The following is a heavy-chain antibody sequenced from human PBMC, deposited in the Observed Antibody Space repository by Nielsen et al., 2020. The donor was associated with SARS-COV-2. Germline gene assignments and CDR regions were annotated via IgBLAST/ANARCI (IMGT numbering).Heavy chain of an antibody. CDR2: IRSYANEYAT. D-gene: IGHD2-2*01. CDR1: GFTFSGSA. J-gene: IGHJ4*02. CDR3: TRGLSDY. Sequence: GESLKISCVASGFTFSGSAMHWVRQASGKGLEWLGRIRSYANEYATAYAASVEGRFTVSRDDSKNTTYLQLHRLKTEDTAVYFCTRGLSDYWGQGTLVTVSS. V-gene: IGHV3-73*01.